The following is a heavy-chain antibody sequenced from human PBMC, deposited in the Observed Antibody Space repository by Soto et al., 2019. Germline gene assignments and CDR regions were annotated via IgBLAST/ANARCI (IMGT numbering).Heavy chain of an antibody. V-gene: IGHV2-5*02. Sequence: SGPTLVNPTQTLTLTCVFSGFSLNTGGVTVGWIRQPPGKALEWVALIYWDDGKRYSPSLKSRLTITKETSRNQVVLTMTNVDPEDTATYFCAHSPAPRVYFQRRGGGTLVTVSS. CDR2: IYWDDGK. CDR3: AHSPAPRVYFQR. CDR1: GFSLNTGGVT. J-gene: IGHJ1*01. D-gene: IGHD3-10*01.